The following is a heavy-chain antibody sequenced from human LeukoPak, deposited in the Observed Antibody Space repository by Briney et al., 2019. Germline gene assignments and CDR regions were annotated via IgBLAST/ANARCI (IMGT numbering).Heavy chain of an antibody. Sequence: SETLSLTCTVSGGSISSSSYYWGWIRQPPGKGLEWIGSIYYSGSTYYNPSLKSRVTMSVDTSKNQFSLKLSSVTAADTAVYYCARGTPTSGSYYFFYYYYYYMDVWGKGTTVTVSS. CDR1: GGSISSSSYY. D-gene: IGHD1-26*01. CDR2: IYYSGST. J-gene: IGHJ6*03. V-gene: IGHV4-39*07. CDR3: ARGTPTSGSYYFFYYYYYYMDV.